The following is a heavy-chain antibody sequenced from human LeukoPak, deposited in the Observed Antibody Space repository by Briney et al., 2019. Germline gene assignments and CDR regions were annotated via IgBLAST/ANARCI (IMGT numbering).Heavy chain of an antibody. Sequence: SETLSLTCTVSGYSISSGYYWGWIRQPPGKGLEWIGSIYHSGSTYYNPSLKSRVTISVDTSKNQFSLKLSSVTAADTAVYYCSYSSSRNWFDPWGQGTLVTVSS. J-gene: IGHJ5*02. D-gene: IGHD6-13*01. CDR3: SYSSSRNWFDP. CDR1: GYSISSGYY. CDR2: IYHSGST. V-gene: IGHV4-38-2*02.